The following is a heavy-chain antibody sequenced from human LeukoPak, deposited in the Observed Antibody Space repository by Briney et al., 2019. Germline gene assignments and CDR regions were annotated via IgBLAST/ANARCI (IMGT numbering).Heavy chain of an antibody. J-gene: IGHJ4*02. Sequence: PGGSLRLSCAASGFTFNSYAMSWVRQAPGKGLEWVSAISGSGGSTYYADSVKGRFTISRDNSKNTLYLQMNSLRAEDTAVYYCARRAAVVGPLYYFDNWGQGTLITVSS. CDR1: GFTFNSYA. CDR2: ISGSGGST. V-gene: IGHV3-23*01. CDR3: ARRAAVVGPLYYFDN. D-gene: IGHD6-19*01.